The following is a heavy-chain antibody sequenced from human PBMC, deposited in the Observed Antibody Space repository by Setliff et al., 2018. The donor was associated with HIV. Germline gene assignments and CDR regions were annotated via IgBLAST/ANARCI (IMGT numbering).Heavy chain of an antibody. V-gene: IGHV4-39*01. CDR1: GASISSSSNS. Sequence: KPSETLSLTCSVSGASISSSSNSWGWIRQPPGKGLEWIGTFYYNERADTGSTFYNPSLKSRVAISMDTAKNQFSLRLTSVTAADTAMYYCARRALRDSGSAHFDFWGQGVLVTVSS. D-gene: IGHD3-10*01. J-gene: IGHJ4*02. CDR3: ARRALRDSGSAHFDF. CDR2: FYYNERADTGST.